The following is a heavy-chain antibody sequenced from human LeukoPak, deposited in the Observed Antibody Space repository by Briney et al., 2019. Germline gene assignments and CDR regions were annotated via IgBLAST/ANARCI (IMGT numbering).Heavy chain of an antibody. CDR3: ARGGSRDGYNRPLDY. V-gene: IGHV4-59*01. CDR1: GGSITSYY. CDR2: TYYNGGA. Sequence: SETLPLTCTVSGGSITSYYWSWIRQPPGKGLEWIGYTYYNGGANYNPSLKSRITMSVDTSKNQFSLSLNSVTAADTAVYYCARGGSRDGYNRPLDYWGQGTLVTVSS. D-gene: IGHD5-24*01. J-gene: IGHJ4*02.